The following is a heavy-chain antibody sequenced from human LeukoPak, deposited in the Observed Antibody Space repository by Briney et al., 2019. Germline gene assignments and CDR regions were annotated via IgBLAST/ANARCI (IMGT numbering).Heavy chain of an antibody. D-gene: IGHD3-10*01. CDR3: ARDGMVRGVIIWDAFDI. CDR2: ISSSSSTI. Sequence: GGSLRLSCAASGFTFSSYSMNWVRQAPGKWLEWVSYISSSSSTIYYADSVKGRFTISRDNAKNSLYLQMNSLRDEDTAVYYCARDGMVRGVIIWDAFDIWGQGTMVTVSS. V-gene: IGHV3-48*02. J-gene: IGHJ3*02. CDR1: GFTFSSYS.